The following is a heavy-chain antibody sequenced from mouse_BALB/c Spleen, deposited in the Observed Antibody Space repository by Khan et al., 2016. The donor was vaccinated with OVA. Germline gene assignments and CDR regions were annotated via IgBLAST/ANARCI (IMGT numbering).Heavy chain of an antibody. CDR1: GYTFTNYG. J-gene: IGHJ1*01. CDR3: ARSAAYWFVDV. CDR2: INTYTGEP. Sequence: QIQLVQSGPELKKPGETVKISCKASGYTFTNYGMNWVKQAPGKGLKWMGWINTYTGEPTYADDFKGRFAFSLETSANTAYLQINNLKNEDTATYVCARSAAYWFVDVWGAGTTVTVSS. V-gene: IGHV9-3-1*01.